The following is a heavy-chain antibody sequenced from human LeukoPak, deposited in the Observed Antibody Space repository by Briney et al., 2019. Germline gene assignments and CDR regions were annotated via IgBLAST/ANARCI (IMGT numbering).Heavy chain of an antibody. D-gene: IGHD4-11*01. J-gene: IGHJ5*02. CDR3: ARGQDDYSSFYTWFDP. CDR2: IYYSGNT. V-gene: IGHV4-31*03. Sequence: SETLSLTCTVSGGSISSGGYYWSWIRQHPGKGLEWIGYIYYSGNTYYSPSLKSRLTISIETSKNQFSLKLRSVTAADTAVYYCARGQDDYSSFYTWFDPWGQGTLVTVSS. CDR1: GGSISSGGYY.